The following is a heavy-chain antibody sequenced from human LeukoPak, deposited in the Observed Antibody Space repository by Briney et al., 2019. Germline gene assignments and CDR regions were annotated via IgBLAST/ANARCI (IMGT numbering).Heavy chain of an antibody. Sequence: PGGSLRLSCAASGFTFSSYSMNWARQAPGKGLEWVSSISSSSSYIYYADSVKGRFTISRDNAKNSLYLQMNSLRAEDTAVYYCARVQYSSSWPFDYWGQGTLVTVSS. CDR2: ISSSSSYI. V-gene: IGHV3-21*01. D-gene: IGHD6-13*01. CDR3: ARVQYSSSWPFDY. CDR1: GFTFSSYS. J-gene: IGHJ4*02.